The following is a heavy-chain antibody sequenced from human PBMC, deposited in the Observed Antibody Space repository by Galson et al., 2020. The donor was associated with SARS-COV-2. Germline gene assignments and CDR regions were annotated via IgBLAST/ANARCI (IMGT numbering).Heavy chain of an antibody. Sequence: GGSLRLSCAASGFTVSSNYMSWVRQAPGKGLEWVSVLYSDGSTHYAASVKGRFTISRDNSKNTMYLQMNSLRAEDTAVYYCARERELYFFDYWGQGTLVTVSS. D-gene: IGHD1-7*01. CDR3: ARERELYFFDY. CDR2: LYSDGST. V-gene: IGHV3-53*01. CDR1: GFTVSSNY. J-gene: IGHJ4*02.